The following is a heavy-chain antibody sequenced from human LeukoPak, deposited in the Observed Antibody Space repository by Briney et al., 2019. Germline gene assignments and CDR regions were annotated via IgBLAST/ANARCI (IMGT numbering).Heavy chain of an antibody. CDR1: GYTLTSYG. J-gene: IGHJ4*02. V-gene: IGHV1-18*01. CDR3: ARDLGYYYDSSGYYPPHFDY. D-gene: IGHD3-22*01. Sequence: ASVKVSCKASGYTLTSYGISWVRQAPGQGLEWMGWISAYNGNTNYAQKLQGRVTMTTDTSTSTAYMELRSLRSDDTAVYYCARDLGYYYDSSGYYPPHFDYWGQGTLVTVSS. CDR2: ISAYNGNT.